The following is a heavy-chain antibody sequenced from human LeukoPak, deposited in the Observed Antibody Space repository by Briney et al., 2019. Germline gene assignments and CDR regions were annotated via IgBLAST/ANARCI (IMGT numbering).Heavy chain of an antibody. D-gene: IGHD2-2*01. CDR3: ARGYCSSTSCSSFDY. J-gene: IGHJ4*02. Sequence: GGSLRLSCAASGFTFSSYAMHWVRQALGKGLEWVAVISYDGSNKYYADSVKGRFTISRDNSKNTLYLQMNSLRAEDTAVYYCARGYCSSTSCSSFDYWGQGTLVTVSS. CDR2: ISYDGSNK. V-gene: IGHV3-30*04. CDR1: GFTFSSYA.